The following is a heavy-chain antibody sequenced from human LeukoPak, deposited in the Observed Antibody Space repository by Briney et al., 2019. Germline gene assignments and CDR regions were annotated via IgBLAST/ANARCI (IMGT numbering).Heavy chain of an antibody. CDR3: ARGPRYYYYYMDV. J-gene: IGHJ6*03. CDR2: IYYTGST. CDR1: GGSISSSNSY. V-gene: IGHV4-39*07. Sequence: PSETLSLTFTVSGGSISSSNSYWGWIRQPPGKGLEWIGSIYYTGSTYSNPSLKSRVTISMDTSKNQFSLKLSSVTAADTAVYYCARGPRYYYYYMDVWGKGTTVTVSS.